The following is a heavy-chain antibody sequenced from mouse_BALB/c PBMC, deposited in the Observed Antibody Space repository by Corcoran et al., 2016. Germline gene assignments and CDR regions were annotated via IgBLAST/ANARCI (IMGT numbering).Heavy chain of an antibody. D-gene: IGHD1-1*01. CDR3: ARSDGSSWFAY. V-gene: IGHV9-3-1*01. Sequence: QIQLVQSGPELKKPGETVKISCKASGYTVTNYGMNWVKQAPGKGLKWMGWINTYTGEPTYADDFKGRFAFSLETSASTAYLQINNLKKEDTATDFCARSDGSSWFAYCGQGTLVTVSA. CDR2: INTYTGEP. CDR1: GYTVTNYG. J-gene: IGHJ3*01.